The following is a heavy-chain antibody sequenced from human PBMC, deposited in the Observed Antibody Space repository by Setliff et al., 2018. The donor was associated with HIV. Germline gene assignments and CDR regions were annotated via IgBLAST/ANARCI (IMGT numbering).Heavy chain of an antibody. CDR1: CGSISSGGYY. J-gene: IGHJ4*02. V-gene: IGHV4-31*03. D-gene: IGHD6-6*01. CDR3: ARATFEQLGNFDY. Sequence: SETLSLTCTVACGSISSGGYYWSWIRQNPGKGLEWIGYIYYSGSTYYNPSLKSRVTISVDTSKNQFSLKLSSVTAADTAVYYCARATFEQLGNFDYWGQGTLVTVSS. CDR2: IYYSGST.